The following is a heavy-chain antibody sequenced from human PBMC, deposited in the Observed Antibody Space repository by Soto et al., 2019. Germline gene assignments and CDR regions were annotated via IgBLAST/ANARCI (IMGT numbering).Heavy chain of an antibody. V-gene: IGHV3-7*01. CDR2: IKQDGSEK. D-gene: IGHD1-7*01. CDR3: ASQQGGHRYNWNYADYYYMDV. CDR1: GFTFSSYW. J-gene: IGHJ6*03. Sequence: GGSLRLSCAASGFTFSSYWMSWVRQAPGKGLEWVANIKQDGSEKYYVDSVKGRFTISRDNAKNSLYLQMNSLRAEDTAVYYCASQQGGHRYNWNYADYYYMDVWGKGTTVTVSS.